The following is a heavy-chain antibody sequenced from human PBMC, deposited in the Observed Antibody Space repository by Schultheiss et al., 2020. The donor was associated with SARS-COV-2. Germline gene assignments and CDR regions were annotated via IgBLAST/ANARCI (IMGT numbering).Heavy chain of an antibody. D-gene: IGHD6-19*01. J-gene: IGHJ4*02. CDR2: ISSSGDNT. V-gene: IGHV3-23*01. Sequence: GGSLRLSCAASGFTFDYYIMTWVRQAPGKGLEWVSSISSSGDNTYYADSVKGRSTISRDNSKNTLYLQMNSLRAEDTAVYYCATSHAPGRIAVAGYFDYWGQGTLVTVSS. CDR3: ATSHAPGRIAVAGYFDY. CDR1: GFTFDYYI.